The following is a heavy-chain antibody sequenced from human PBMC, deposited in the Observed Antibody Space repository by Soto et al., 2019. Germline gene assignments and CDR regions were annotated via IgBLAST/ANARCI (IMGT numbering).Heavy chain of an antibody. CDR1: GDSISDTRLY. CDR2: ISHDGHA. D-gene: IGHD4-17*01. J-gene: IGHJ5*01. Sequence: PXETLSLPCSILGDSISDTRLYWGWVRQSPDKVLEWIGSISHDGHAYYNPSLKSRVTLFADTSRNQFSLTMKSVTVADTALYFCARQVYGEYLGGNWFDSWGQGALVTVSS. CDR3: ARQVYGEYLGGNWFDS. V-gene: IGHV4-39*01.